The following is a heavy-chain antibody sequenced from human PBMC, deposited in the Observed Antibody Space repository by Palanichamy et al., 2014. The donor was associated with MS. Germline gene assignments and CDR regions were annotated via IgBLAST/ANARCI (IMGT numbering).Heavy chain of an antibody. CDR1: GFTVSSNY. Sequence: EVQLVESGGGLVQPGGSLRLSSAASGFTVSSNYMSWVRQAPGKGLEWVSVIYSGGSTYYADSVKGRFTISRDNSKNTLYLQMNSLRAEDTAVYYCAREDYGGTAYYFDYWGQGTLVTVSS. CDR3: AREDYGGTAYYFDY. CDR2: IYSGGST. J-gene: IGHJ4*02. D-gene: IGHD4-23*01. V-gene: IGHV3-66*01.